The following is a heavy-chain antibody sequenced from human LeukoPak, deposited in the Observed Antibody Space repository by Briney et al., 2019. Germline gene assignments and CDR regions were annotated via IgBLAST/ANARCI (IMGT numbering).Heavy chain of an antibody. J-gene: IGHJ4*02. Sequence: QAGGSLRLSCAASGFTFGDYGMHWVRQVPGKGLEWVSDISWNSVEKRYAGLVRGRFTISRDNAKNSLYLQMSRLTPDDTALYYCAKAVPATNYFDLWGQGTLVTVSS. V-gene: IGHV3-9*01. CDR3: AKAVPATNYFDL. CDR2: ISWNSVEK. CDR1: GFTFGDYG. D-gene: IGHD1-26*01.